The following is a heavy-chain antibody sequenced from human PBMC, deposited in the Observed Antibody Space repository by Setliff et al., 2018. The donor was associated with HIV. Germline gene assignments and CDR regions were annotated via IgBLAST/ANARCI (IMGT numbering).Heavy chain of an antibody. J-gene: IGHJ5*02. V-gene: IGHV1-24*01. CDR2: FDPEDDET. Sequence: ASVKVSCKVSGYSLTELSIHRVRQAPGEGLEWMGGFDPEDDETVYAEKFQGRVTMTEDTSTDTAYMALSSLRSEDTAMYYCLLPCTSGWHNWADPWGQGTLVTVSS. CDR3: LLPCTSGWHNWADP. D-gene: IGHD6-19*01. CDR1: GYSLTELS.